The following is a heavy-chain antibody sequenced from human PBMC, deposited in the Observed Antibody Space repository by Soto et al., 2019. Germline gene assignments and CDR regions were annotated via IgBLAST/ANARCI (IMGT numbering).Heavy chain of an antibody. V-gene: IGHV4-31*03. Sequence: QVQLQESGPGLVKPSQTLSLTCTVSGGSISSGGYYWSWIRQHPGKGLEWIGYIYYSGSTYYNPSLKSRVTISVDTSKNQFSLKLSSVTAADTAVYYCAREQVVRGHYYMDVWGKGTTVTVSS. CDR3: AREQVVRGHYYMDV. J-gene: IGHJ6*03. CDR1: GGSISSGGYY. D-gene: IGHD3-10*01. CDR2: IYYSGST.